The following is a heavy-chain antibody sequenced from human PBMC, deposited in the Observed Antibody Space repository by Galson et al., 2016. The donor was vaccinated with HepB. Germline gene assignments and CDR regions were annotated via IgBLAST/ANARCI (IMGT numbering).Heavy chain of an antibody. V-gene: IGHV4-59*11. Sequence: ETLSLTCTVSGDSISSHYWSWIRQPPGKGLEWVGDIYYSGITNYNPSLKSRVTISVDTSKNQFSLKLTSVTVADTAVYYCARDYRNYGSYYGLDVWGQGTTVTVSS. CDR1: GDSISSHY. CDR2: IYYSGIT. CDR3: ARDYRNYGSYYGLDV. J-gene: IGHJ6*02. D-gene: IGHD3-10*01.